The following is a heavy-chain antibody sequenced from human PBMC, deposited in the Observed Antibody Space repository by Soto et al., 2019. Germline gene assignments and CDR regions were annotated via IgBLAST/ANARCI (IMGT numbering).Heavy chain of an antibody. Sequence: QVQLVQSGAEVKQPGASVKVSCKASGYTFTSYDINWVRQATGQGLEWMGWMNPNSGNTGYAQKFQGRVTMTRNTSISTAYMELSSLRSEDTAVYYCARAIKDIVVVVAATYYYYCMDVWGQGTTVTVSS. CDR1: GYTFTSYD. CDR2: MNPNSGNT. J-gene: IGHJ6*02. V-gene: IGHV1-8*01. CDR3: ARAIKDIVVVVAATYYYYCMDV. D-gene: IGHD2-15*01.